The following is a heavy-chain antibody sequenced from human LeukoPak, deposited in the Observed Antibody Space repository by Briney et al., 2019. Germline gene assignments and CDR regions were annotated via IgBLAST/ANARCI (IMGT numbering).Heavy chain of an antibody. CDR2: IYYSGST. D-gene: IGHD3-10*01. J-gene: IGHJ4*02. V-gene: IGHV4-59*01. Sequence: SETLSLTCTVSGGSISSYHWSWIRQPPGKGLEWIGYIYYSGSTNYNPSLKSRVTISVDTSKNQFSLKLSSVTAADTAVYYCAREAMVRGVSMYYFDYWGQGTLVTVSS. CDR1: GGSISSYH. CDR3: AREAMVRGVSMYYFDY.